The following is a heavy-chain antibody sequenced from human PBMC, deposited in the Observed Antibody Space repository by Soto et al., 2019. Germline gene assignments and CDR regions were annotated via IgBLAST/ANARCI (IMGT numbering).Heavy chain of an antibody. CDR3: AKQISSGWYYFDY. CDR1: GGSISGYY. D-gene: IGHD6-13*01. Sequence: PSETLSLTCTVSGGSISGYYWSWIRQPPGKGLEWIGYMYNTGSTVYNPSFKSRVTISVDTSKNQFSLKLNSVTAADTAVYYCAKQISSGWYYFDYWGQGTLVTVSS. V-gene: IGHV4-59*01. J-gene: IGHJ4*02. CDR2: MYNTGST.